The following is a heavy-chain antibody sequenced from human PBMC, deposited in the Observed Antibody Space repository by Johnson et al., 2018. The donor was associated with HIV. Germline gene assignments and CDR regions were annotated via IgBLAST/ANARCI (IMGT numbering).Heavy chain of an antibody. J-gene: IGHJ3*02. D-gene: IGHD3-16*01. CDR2: ISYDGSNK. Sequence: QVQVVESGGGVVQPGRSLRLSCAASGFTFSSYAMHWVRQAPGKGLEWVAVISYDGSNKYYADSVKGRFTISRDNAKNSLYLQMNSLRAEDTALYYCTKAEGGRIPDTFDIWGQGTMVTVSS. CDR3: TKAEGGRIPDTFDI. V-gene: IGHV3-30-3*01. CDR1: GFTFSSYA.